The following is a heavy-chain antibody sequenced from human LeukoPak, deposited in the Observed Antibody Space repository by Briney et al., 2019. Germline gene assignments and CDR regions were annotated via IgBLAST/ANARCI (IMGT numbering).Heavy chain of an antibody. CDR3: ARGPLVRSYSDY. D-gene: IGHD6-13*01. J-gene: IGHJ4*02. CDR2: IIPIFGTA. V-gene: IGHV1-69*13. Sequence: ASVKVSCKASGGTFSSYAISWVRQAPGQGLEWMGGIIPIFGTANYAQKFQGRFTITAHESTSTAYMELSSLRSEDTAVYYCARGPLVRSYSDYWGQGTLVTVSS. CDR1: GGTFSSYA.